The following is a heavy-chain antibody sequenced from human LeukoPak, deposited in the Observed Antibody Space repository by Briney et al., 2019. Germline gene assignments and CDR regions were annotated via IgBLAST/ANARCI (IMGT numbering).Heavy chain of an antibody. Sequence: PGGSLRLSCAASGFTFSGSAMHWVRQASGEGLGWVGRIRSKANSYATAYAASVKGRFTISRDDSKNTAYLQMNSLKTEDAAVYYCTGTIFGVDRYYYYMDVWGKGTTVTVSS. CDR1: GFTFSGSA. J-gene: IGHJ6*03. D-gene: IGHD3-3*01. CDR2: IRSKANSYAT. CDR3: TGTIFGVDRYYYYMDV. V-gene: IGHV3-73*01.